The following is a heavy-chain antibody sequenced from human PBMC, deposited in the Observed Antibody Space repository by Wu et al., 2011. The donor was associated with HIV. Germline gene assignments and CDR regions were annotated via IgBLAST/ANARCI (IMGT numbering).Heavy chain of an antibody. CDR3: ARGGCDCKGCRP. D-gene: IGHD2-21*02. J-gene: IGHJ5*02. CDR1: GYIFTDYY. V-gene: IGHV1-2*02. Sequence: QVQLVQSGAEVKKPGASVKVSCTASGYIFTDYYIHWVRQAPGQGLEWMGWINPNTGGTNYAQKFQGRVTMTRDTSISTAYMERSRLRFDDTAVYYCARGGCDCKGCRPWGQGTWSPSPQ. CDR2: INPNTGGT.